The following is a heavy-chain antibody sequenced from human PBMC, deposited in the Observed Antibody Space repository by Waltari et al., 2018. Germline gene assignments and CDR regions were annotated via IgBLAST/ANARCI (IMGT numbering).Heavy chain of an antibody. Sequence: QVQLQESGPGLVKPSETLSLTCAVSGYSFSSGYYWGWIRQPPGKGLEWIGSIYHSGSTYYNPSIKSRVTISVDTSKNQFSLKLSSVTAADTAVYYCARGGYNWNYHWFDPWGQGTLVTVSS. D-gene: IGHD1-7*01. CDR3: ARGGYNWNYHWFDP. J-gene: IGHJ5*02. CDR2: IYHSGST. V-gene: IGHV4-38-2*01. CDR1: GYSFSSGYY.